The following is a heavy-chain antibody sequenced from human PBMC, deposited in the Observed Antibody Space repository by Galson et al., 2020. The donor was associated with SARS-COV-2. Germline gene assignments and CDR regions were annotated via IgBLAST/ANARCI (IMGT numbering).Heavy chain of an antibody. D-gene: IGHD3-3*01. CDR1: GGSVSSGSYF. V-gene: IGHV4-61*01. CDR2: IYSSGGT. J-gene: IGHJ4*02. Sequence: ETLSLTCTVSGGSVSSGSYFWSWIRQPPGKGLEYIGYIYSSGGTNYNPSLKSRVTMSVDTPKNQVSLKLNSVTAADTAVYYCARGSVFGVIVIDYWGQGTLVTVSS. CDR3: ARGSVFGVIVIDY.